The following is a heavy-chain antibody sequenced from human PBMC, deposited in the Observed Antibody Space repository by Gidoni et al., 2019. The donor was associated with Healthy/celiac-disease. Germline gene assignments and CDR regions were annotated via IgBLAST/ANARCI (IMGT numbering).Heavy chain of an antibody. J-gene: IGHJ5*02. CDR1: GGSISSGGYY. V-gene: IGHV4-31*03. CDR3: ARDHSSGWYGWFDP. Sequence: QVQLQESGPGLVKPSQTLSLTCPVSGGSISSGGYYWSWIRQHPGKGLEWIGYIYYSGSTYYNPSLKSRVTISVDTSKNQFSLKLSSVTAADTAVYYCARDHSSGWYGWFDPWGQGTLVTVSS. D-gene: IGHD6-19*01. CDR2: IYYSGST.